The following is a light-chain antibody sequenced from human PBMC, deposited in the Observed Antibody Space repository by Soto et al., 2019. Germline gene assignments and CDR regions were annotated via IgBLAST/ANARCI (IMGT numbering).Light chain of an antibody. CDR2: NDN. J-gene: IGLJ2*01. CDR3: AAWDDSLKGVV. V-gene: IGLV1-44*01. CDR1: RSNIGNNT. Sequence: QSVLTKPPSASGTPGQRVTISCSGSRSNIGNNTVNWYQQLPGTAPKLLIYNDNQRPSGVSDRISGSESDTSASLAISGLQSEDEAEYYCAAWDDSLKGVVFGGGTKVTVL.